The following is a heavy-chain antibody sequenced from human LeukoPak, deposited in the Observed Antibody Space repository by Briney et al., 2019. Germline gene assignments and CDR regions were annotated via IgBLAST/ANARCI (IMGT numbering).Heavy chain of an antibody. V-gene: IGHV4-30-2*02. CDR1: GGSISSGGYS. J-gene: IGHJ4*02. Sequence: SQTLSLTCAVSGGSISSGGYSWSWIRQPPGKGLEWIGYIYHSGSTNYNPSLKSRVTISVDTSKNQFSLKLTSVTAADTAVYYCARSAYSTYFDFWGRGTLVTVS. CDR2: IYHSGST. D-gene: IGHD2-15*01. CDR3: ARSAYSTYFDF.